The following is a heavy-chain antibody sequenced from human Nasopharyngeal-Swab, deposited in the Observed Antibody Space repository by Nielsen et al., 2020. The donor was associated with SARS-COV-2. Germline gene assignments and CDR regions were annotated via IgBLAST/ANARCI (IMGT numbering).Heavy chain of an antibody. J-gene: IGHJ5*02. CDR3: ARYSLWLPVNWFDP. D-gene: IGHD5-18*01. V-gene: IGHV4-30-4*01. Sequence: WIRQPPGKGLEWIGYIYYSGSTYSNPSLKSRVTMSVDTSKNQFSLKLSSVTAADTAVYYCARYSLWLPVNWFDPWGQGTLVTVSS. CDR2: IYYSGST.